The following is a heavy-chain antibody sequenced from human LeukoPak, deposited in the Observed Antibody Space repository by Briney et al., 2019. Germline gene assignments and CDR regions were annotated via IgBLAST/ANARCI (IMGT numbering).Heavy chain of an antibody. J-gene: IGHJ4*02. D-gene: IGHD5-12*01. Sequence: GGSLRLSCAASGFTLRSHDMSWVRQAPGKGLEWVAATSGSGGNTYYADSVKGRFTISRDNSKNTLYLQMSSLRAEDTAVYYCAKEYSGYDFGYWGQGTLVTVSS. CDR2: TSGSGGNT. CDR1: GFTLRSHD. CDR3: AKEYSGYDFGY. V-gene: IGHV3-23*01.